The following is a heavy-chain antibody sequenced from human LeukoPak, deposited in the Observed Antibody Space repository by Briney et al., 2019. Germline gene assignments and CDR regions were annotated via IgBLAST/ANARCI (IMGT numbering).Heavy chain of an antibody. CDR3: ARDHYHKIHSVMVTAPDY. Sequence: VSVKVSCKASGYTFTSYYMHWVRQAPGEGLEWMGIINPTGGSTSYAQKFQGRVTMTRDTSTSTVYMELSSLRSEDTAVYYCARDHYHKIHSVMVTAPDYWGQGTLVIVSS. CDR1: GYTFTSYY. J-gene: IGHJ4*02. CDR2: INPTGGST. V-gene: IGHV1-46*01. D-gene: IGHD2-21*02.